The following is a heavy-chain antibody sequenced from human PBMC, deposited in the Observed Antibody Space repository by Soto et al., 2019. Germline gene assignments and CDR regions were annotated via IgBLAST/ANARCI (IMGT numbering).Heavy chain of an antibody. CDR1: GGSISTYY. CDR3: ARDKGGSYGKAFDI. CDR2: YYNSGST. D-gene: IGHD1-26*01. Sequence: QVQLQESGPGLVKPSETLSVTCTVSGGSISTYYWSWIRQPPGKGLEWIGYYYNSGSTNYNPSLKSRVTISVDTSKNQVSLKLSSVTAADTAVYYCARDKGGSYGKAFDIWGRGTTVTVSA. V-gene: IGHV4-59*01. J-gene: IGHJ3*02.